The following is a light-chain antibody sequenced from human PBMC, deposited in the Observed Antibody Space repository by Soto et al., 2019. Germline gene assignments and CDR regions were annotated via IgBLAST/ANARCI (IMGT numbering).Light chain of an antibody. CDR2: GAS. CDR3: RQYGSSPST. V-gene: IGKV3-20*01. J-gene: IGKJ3*01. Sequence: EIVWTQSPGTLSLSPGERATLSCRASQSVSSSYLAWYQQKPGQAPRLLIYGASNRATGIPDRFSGSGSGTDFTLTISRLEPEDFAVYYCRQYGSSPSTFGPGTKVDIK. CDR1: QSVSSSY.